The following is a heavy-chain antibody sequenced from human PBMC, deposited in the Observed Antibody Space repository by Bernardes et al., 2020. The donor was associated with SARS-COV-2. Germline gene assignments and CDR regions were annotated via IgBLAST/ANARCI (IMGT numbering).Heavy chain of an antibody. CDR3: ARIMARGSSWPNFDY. J-gene: IGHJ4*02. D-gene: IGHD6-13*01. CDR1: GFSLSTSGMC. CDR2: IDWDDDK. Sequence: SGPTLVKPTQTLTLTCTFSGFSLSTSGMCVSWIRQPPGKALEWLALIDWDDDKYYSTSLKTRLTISKDTSKNQVVLTMTNMDPVDTATYYCARIMARGSSWPNFDYWGREPWSPSPQ. V-gene: IGHV2-70*01.